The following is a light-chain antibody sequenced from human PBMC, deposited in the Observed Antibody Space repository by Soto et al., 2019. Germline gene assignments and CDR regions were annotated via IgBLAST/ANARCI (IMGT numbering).Light chain of an antibody. J-gene: IGKJ4*01. V-gene: IGKV3-15*01. CDR1: QSVSNN. CDR3: QQYNNWPLT. Sequence: EIVMTQSPATLSVSPGERATLSCRASQSVSNNLAWYQQKPGQVPRLLIYGASTRATGIPARFSGSGSGTEFTLTLSSLQSEDFAIYYCQQYNNWPLTFGGGTKVEIK. CDR2: GAS.